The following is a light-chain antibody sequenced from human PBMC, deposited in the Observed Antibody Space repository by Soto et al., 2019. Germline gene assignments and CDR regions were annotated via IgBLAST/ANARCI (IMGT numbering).Light chain of an antibody. V-gene: IGKV4-1*01. CDR3: QPYYSAPL. J-gene: IGKJ4*01. CDR2: WAS. Sequence: DIVMTQSPDSLAVSLGARATINCKSSQSALYSSNNKNYLAWYQQKPGQPPKLLIYWASTRESGVPDRFSGRGSGTDFTLTISSLQAGDVAVYYCQPYYSAPLFGGGTKVESK. CDR1: QSALYSSNNKNY.